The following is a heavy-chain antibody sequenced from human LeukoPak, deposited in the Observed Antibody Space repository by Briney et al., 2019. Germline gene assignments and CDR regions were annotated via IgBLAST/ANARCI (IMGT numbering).Heavy chain of an antibody. CDR3: ARRQGTTLYYYGMDV. J-gene: IGHJ6*02. D-gene: IGHD4-11*01. Sequence: ASVKVSCKASGYTFTSYGISWVRQAPGQGLEWMGWISAYNGNTNYAQKLQGRVTMTTDTSTSTAYMELRSLRSDDTAVYYCARRQGTTLYYYGMDVWGQGTTVTVSS. CDR2: ISAYNGNT. V-gene: IGHV1-18*01. CDR1: GYTFTSYG.